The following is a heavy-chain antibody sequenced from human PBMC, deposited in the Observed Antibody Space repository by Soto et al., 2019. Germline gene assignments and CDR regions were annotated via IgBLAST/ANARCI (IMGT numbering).Heavy chain of an antibody. CDR3: AEGGSYLDY. J-gene: IGHJ4*02. CDR2: IKHDGSEK. D-gene: IGHD1-26*01. CDR1: GLIFSSYW. V-gene: IGHV3-7*05. Sequence: EVQLVESGGGLVQPGGSLRLSCAASGLIFSSYWMTWVRQAPGQGLEWVANIKHDGSEKYYVDSVKGRFTISRDNAKNSVYLQMNSLRAEDTAAYYCAEGGSYLDYWGQGTVVTVFS.